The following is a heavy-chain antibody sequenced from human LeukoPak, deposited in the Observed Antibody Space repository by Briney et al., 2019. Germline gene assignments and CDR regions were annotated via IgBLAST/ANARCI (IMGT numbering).Heavy chain of an antibody. D-gene: IGHD3-10*01. Sequence: ASVKVSRKASGYTFTSYYMHWVRQAPGQGLEWMGWINPNSGGTNYAQKFQGRVTMTRDTSISTVYMELSRLRSDDTAVYYCARVVTMVRGVIITRFDYWGQGTLVTVSS. J-gene: IGHJ4*02. CDR3: ARVVTMVRGVIITRFDY. CDR2: INPNSGGT. V-gene: IGHV1-2*02. CDR1: GYTFTSYY.